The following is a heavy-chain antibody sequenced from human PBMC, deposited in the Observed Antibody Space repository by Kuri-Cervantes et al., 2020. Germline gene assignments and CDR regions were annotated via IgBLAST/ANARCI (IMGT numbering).Heavy chain of an antibody. CDR1: GGSFSGYY. Sequence: SETLSLTCAVYGGSFSGYYWSWIRQPPGKGLEWIGGINHSGSTNYNPSLKSRVTISVDTSKNQFSLKLSSVTAADTAVYYCASSGSYYYSWFDPWGQGTLVTVSS. CDR3: ASSGSYYYSWFDP. V-gene: IGHV4-34*01. D-gene: IGHD1-26*01. CDR2: INHSGST. J-gene: IGHJ5*02.